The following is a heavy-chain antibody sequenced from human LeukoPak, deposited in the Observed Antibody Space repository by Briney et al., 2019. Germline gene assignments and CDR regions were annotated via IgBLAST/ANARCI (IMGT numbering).Heavy chain of an antibody. D-gene: IGHD1-7*01. CDR3: ARSRRFNWNYVHYYYMDG. Sequence: ASVKVSCKASGGTFSSYAISWVRQAPGQGLEWMGGIIPIFGTANYAQKFQGRVTITTDESTSTAYMELSSLRSEDTAVYYCARSRRFNWNYVHYYYMDGWGKGTTVTVSS. J-gene: IGHJ6*03. CDR1: GGTFSSYA. CDR2: IIPIFGTA. V-gene: IGHV1-69*05.